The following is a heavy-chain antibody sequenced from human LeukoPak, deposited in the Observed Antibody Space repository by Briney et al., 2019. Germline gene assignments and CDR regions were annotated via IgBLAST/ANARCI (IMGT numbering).Heavy chain of an antibody. CDR2: ISSDSACI. Sequence: PGGSLRLSCAASGFIFSTYSMNWVRQAPGKGLEWVSSISSDSACIYYADSLKGRFTISRDNAKTSLYLQMSSLRAEDTAVYYCARVAFGLYVMDVWGQGATVTVSS. J-gene: IGHJ6*02. D-gene: IGHD3/OR15-3a*01. V-gene: IGHV3-21*01. CDR1: GFIFSTYS. CDR3: ARVAFGLYVMDV.